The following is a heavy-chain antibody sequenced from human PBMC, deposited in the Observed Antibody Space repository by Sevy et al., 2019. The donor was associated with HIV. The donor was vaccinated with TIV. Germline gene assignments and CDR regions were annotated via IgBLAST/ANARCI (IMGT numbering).Heavy chain of an antibody. V-gene: IGHV4-30-4*01. CDR2: IYYSGST. CDR3: ATGYGGNPAEYFQH. D-gene: IGHD2-15*01. J-gene: IGHJ1*01. Sequence: TLSLTCTVSGGSISSGDYYWSWIRQPPGKGLEWIGYIYYSGSTYYNPSLKSLVTISVDTSKNQFSLKLSSVTAADTAVYYCATGYGGNPAEYFQHWGQGTLVTVSS. CDR1: GGSISSGDYY.